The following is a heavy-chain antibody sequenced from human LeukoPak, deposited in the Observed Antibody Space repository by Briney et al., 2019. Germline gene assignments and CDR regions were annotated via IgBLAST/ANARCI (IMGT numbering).Heavy chain of an antibody. Sequence: SQTLSLTCAVSGGSISSGGYSWSWIRQPPGKGLEWIGYIYHSGSTYYNPSLKSRVTISVDRSKNQFSLKLSSVTAADTAVYYCASPPNYYYGMDVWGQGTTVTVSS. V-gene: IGHV4-30-2*01. CDR3: ASPPNYYYGMDV. CDR1: GGSISSGGYS. CDR2: IYHSGST. J-gene: IGHJ6*02.